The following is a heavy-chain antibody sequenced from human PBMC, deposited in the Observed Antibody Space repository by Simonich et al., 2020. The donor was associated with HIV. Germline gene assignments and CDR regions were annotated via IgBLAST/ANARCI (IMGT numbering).Heavy chain of an antibody. J-gene: IGHJ1*01. V-gene: IGHV2-5*01. CDR1: GFSLSTSGVG. CDR3: AHLYDSSGYYYVFFQH. CDR2: IHWNDYK. D-gene: IGHD3-22*01. Sequence: ITLRESGPPLVKPTQTLTLTCPFSGFSLSTSGVGVGWIRQPPGKALEWLALIHWNDYKSYSPSLKSRLTITKDTSKNQVVLTMTNMDPVDTATYYCAHLYDSSGYYYVFFQHWGQGTLVTVSS.